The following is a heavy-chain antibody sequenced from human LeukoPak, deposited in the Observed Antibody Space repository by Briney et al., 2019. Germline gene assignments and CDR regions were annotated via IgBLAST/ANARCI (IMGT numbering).Heavy chain of an antibody. CDR1: GGSISSYY. D-gene: IGHD6-19*01. Sequence: SETLSLTCTVSGGSISSYYWSWIRQPPGKGLEWIGYIYHSGSTNYNPSLKSRVTISVDTSKNQFSLKLSSVTAADTAVYYCARRCSSGWYFDYWGQGTLVTVSS. CDR2: IYHSGST. J-gene: IGHJ4*02. V-gene: IGHV4-59*08. CDR3: ARRCSSGWYFDY.